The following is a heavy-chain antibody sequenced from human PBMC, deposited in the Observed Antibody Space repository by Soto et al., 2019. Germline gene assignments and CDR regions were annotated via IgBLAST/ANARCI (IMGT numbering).Heavy chain of an antibody. CDR2: IIPILGTA. D-gene: IGHD3-16*01. CDR3: ATPPEGGTPYYYYGMDV. V-gene: IGHV1-69*12. Sequence: QVQLVQSGAEVKKPGSSVKVSCKASRGTFSSYAISWVRQAPGQGLEWMGGIIPILGTADYAQKFQDRVTITADESTSTSYMELSSLRSEDTAVYYCATPPEGGTPYYYYGMDVWGQGITVTVSS. CDR1: RGTFSSYA. J-gene: IGHJ6*02.